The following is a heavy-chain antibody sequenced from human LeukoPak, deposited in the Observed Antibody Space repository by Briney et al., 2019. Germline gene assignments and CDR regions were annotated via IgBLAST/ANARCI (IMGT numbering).Heavy chain of an antibody. Sequence: GGSLRLSCAASGFTFSSYSMNWVRQAPGKGLEWASSISSSSSYIYYADSVKGRFTISRDNAKNSLYLQMNSLRAEDTAVYYCAREQHGNAFDIWGQGTMVTVSS. CDR1: GFTFSSYS. J-gene: IGHJ3*02. CDR2: ISSSSSYI. V-gene: IGHV3-21*01. CDR3: AREQHGNAFDI.